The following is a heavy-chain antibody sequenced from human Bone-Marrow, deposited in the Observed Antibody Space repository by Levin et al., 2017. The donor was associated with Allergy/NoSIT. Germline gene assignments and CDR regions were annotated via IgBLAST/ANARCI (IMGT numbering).Heavy chain of an antibody. CDR1: GFTFRNAW. CDR2: IKSKSDGGTT. Sequence: PGGSLRLSCAASGFTFRNAWMNWVRQAPGKGLEWVGRIKSKSDGGTTDFASPVKGRFTISRDNSKHTLYLQMNILRAEDTAVYYCAKNPCGGDCYHYFDYWGQGTLVTVSS. J-gene: IGHJ4*02. CDR3: AKNPCGGDCYHYFDY. D-gene: IGHD2-21*02. V-gene: IGHV3-15*01.